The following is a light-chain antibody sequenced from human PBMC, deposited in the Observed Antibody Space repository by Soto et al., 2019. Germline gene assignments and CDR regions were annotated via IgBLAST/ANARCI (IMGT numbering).Light chain of an antibody. Sequence: QSVLIQPPSASETPGQRVTISCSGSSSNIGTNTVNWYQQLPGTAPRLLIYNNYQRPSGVPDRFSGSRSGTSASLAISGLQSEDEADYYCASWDDRLNGAVFGGGTKLTVL. V-gene: IGLV1-44*01. CDR3: ASWDDRLNGAV. J-gene: IGLJ2*01. CDR2: NNY. CDR1: SSNIGTNT.